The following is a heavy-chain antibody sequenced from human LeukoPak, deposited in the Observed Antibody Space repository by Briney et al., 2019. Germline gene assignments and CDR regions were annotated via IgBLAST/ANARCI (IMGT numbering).Heavy chain of an antibody. CDR2: IKSDGSRT. J-gene: IGHJ3*02. CDR1: VFTLRKYL. CDR3: TRILVGGTRAFDI. Sequence: GLALRLSHAPSVFTLRKYLTHGVGPAPPRGRTWVSSIKSDGSRTNYADSVKGRFTISRDNAKSTLYLQMSSLRAEDTAMYYCTRILVGGTRAFDIWGEGTMATVSS. V-gene: IGHV3-74*01. D-gene: IGHD1-26*01.